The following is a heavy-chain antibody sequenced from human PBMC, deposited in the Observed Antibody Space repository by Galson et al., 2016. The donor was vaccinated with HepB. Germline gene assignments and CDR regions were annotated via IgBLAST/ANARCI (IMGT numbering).Heavy chain of an antibody. J-gene: IGHJ6*04. CDR2: IYTSGST. CDR3: ARERDIMELREFGAPLYFPGLDV. V-gene: IGHV4-61*02. D-gene: IGHD3-16*01. CDR1: GDSISSGSYY. Sequence: TLSLTCTVSGDSISSGSYYWTWIRQPAGKGLEWIGRIYTSGSTNYNPSLKTRITISVDASKNQFSLRLTSVTAADTAIYYCARERDIMELREFGAPLYFPGLDVWGKGTTVTVSS.